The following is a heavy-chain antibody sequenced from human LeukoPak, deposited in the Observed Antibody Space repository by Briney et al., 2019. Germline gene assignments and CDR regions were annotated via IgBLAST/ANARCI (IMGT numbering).Heavy chain of an antibody. J-gene: IGHJ4*02. CDR1: GYSISSGYY. Sequence: SETLSLTCTVSGYSISSGYYWGWIRQPPGKGLEWIGSIYHSGSTYYNPSLKSRVTISVDTSKNQFSLKLSSVTAADTAVYYCARWDRYCSGGSCEGDYWGQGTLVTVSS. CDR3: ARWDRYCSGGSCEGDY. CDR2: IYHSGST. D-gene: IGHD2-15*01. V-gene: IGHV4-38-2*02.